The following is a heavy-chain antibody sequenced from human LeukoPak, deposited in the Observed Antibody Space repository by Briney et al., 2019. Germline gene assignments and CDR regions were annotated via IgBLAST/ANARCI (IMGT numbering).Heavy chain of an antibody. V-gene: IGHV4-59*01. CDR2: IYYSGKT. CDR3: VRDPAVAGPSDY. Sequence: SETLSLTCTVSGGSIRSYYWSWIRQPPGGGLEWIGTIYYSGKTNYNSSLTSRVTISVDTSKNQFSLKLSSVTAADTAVYCCVRDPAVAGPSDYWGQGTLVTVSS. D-gene: IGHD6-19*01. CDR1: GGSIRSYY. J-gene: IGHJ4*02.